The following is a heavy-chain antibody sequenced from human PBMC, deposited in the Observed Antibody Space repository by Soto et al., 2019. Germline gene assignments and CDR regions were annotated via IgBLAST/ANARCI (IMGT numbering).Heavy chain of an antibody. CDR3: ARGGSGTYHV. CDR1: SGSLSSGGYY. Sequence: QEQLQESGPGLVEPSQTLSLTCTVSSGSLSSGGYYWNWIRQHPVKGLEWIGYIYFTGITYSTPSLKSRVTLSVDTSKSQFSLELRSVTAADTAIYYCARGGSGTYHVWGQGTLVTVSS. V-gene: IGHV4-31*03. J-gene: IGHJ4*02. CDR2: IYFTGIT. D-gene: IGHD3-10*01.